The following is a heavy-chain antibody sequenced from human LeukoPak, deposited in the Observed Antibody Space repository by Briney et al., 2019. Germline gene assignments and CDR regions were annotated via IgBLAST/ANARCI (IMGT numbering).Heavy chain of an antibody. CDR1: GGSFSGYY. V-gene: IGHV4-34*01. CDR3: ARILWFGDYYYYGMDV. Sequence: SETLSLTCAVYGGSFSGYYWSWIRQPPGKGLEWIGEINHSGSTNYNPSLKSRVTISVDMSKNQFSLKLSSVTAADTAVYYCARILWFGDYYYYGMDVWGQGTTVTVSS. J-gene: IGHJ6*02. CDR2: INHSGST. D-gene: IGHD3-10*01.